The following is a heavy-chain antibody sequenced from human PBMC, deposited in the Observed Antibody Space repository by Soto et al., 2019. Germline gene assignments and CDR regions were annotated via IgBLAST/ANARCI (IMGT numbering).Heavy chain of an antibody. CDR2: ISSSGSTI. V-gene: IGHV3-11*01. D-gene: IGHD4-17*01. J-gene: IGHJ4*02. CDR3: ARAPLYGDYVPEYYYFDY. Sequence: QVQLVESGGGLVKPGGSLRLSCAASGFTFSDYYMSWIRQAPGKGREWVSYISSSGSTIYYADSVKGRFTISRDNAKNSLYLQMNSLRAEDTAVYYCARAPLYGDYVPEYYYFDYWGQGTLVTVSS. CDR1: GFTFSDYY.